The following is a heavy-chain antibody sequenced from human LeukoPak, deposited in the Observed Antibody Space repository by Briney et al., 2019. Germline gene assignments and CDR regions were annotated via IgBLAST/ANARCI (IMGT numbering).Heavy chain of an antibody. CDR1: GYTFTGYY. CDR3: ARVSGYSGHDSQDLYYFDY. D-gene: IGHD5-12*01. J-gene: IGHJ4*02. Sequence: ASVKVSCKAFGYTFTGYYMHRVRQVPGQGLEWMGWINPNSGGTNYAQKFQGRVTMTRDTSISTAYMELGRLRSDDTAVYYCARVSGYSGHDSQDLYYFDYWGQGTLVTVSS. CDR2: INPNSGGT. V-gene: IGHV1-2*02.